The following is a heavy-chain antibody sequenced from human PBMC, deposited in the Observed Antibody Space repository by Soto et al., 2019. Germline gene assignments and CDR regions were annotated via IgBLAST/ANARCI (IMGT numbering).Heavy chain of an antibody. Sequence: QVQLQESGPGLVKPSQTLSLTCSVSGDSISRGGYYYNWIRQLPGKGLEWIGYIYHSGSTNDNPSLQSRVTISADTSKNQLSLEWTSVTAADTAVYYWVRDGAGGYGLGWFDPWGQGTLVSVSS. J-gene: IGHJ5*01. CDR2: IYHSGST. CDR1: GDSISRGGYY. V-gene: IGHV4-31*03. D-gene: IGHD2-15*01. CDR3: VRDGAGGYGLGWFDP.